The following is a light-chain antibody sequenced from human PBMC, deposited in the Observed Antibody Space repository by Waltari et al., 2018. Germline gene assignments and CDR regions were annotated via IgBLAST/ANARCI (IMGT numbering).Light chain of an antibody. V-gene: IGKV3-20*01. Sequence: SSSPTKSNTGTSLAWYQHIPGQAPRPLISDASSCSTGIPDRFSGSGSGTDFTLTVSSLEPADSAAYYCQQYGSLPWTFGQGTKVEIK. CDR3: QQYGSLPWT. J-gene: IGKJ1*01. CDR2: DAS. CDR1: KSNTGTS.